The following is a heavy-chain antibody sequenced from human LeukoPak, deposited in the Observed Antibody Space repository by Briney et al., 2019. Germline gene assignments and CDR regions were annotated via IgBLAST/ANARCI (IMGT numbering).Heavy chain of an antibody. CDR3: SRFGRSSSYYFDY. V-gene: IGHV4-59*02. CDR1: GGSVSSHY. CDR2: INYSGDT. Sequence: PSETLSLTCIVSGGSVSSHYWSWVRQPPGEGLEWNAYINYSGDTNYNPSLKSRVAISIDTSKNQFSLKLSSVTAADTAVYYCSRFGRSSSYYFDYWGQGTLVTVSS. D-gene: IGHD6-6*01. J-gene: IGHJ4*02.